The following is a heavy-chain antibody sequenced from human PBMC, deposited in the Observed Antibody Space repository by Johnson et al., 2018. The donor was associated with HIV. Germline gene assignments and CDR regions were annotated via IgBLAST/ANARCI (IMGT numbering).Heavy chain of an antibody. V-gene: IGHV3-30*02. CDR1: YA. D-gene: IGHD2-2*01. Sequence: YAIHWVRQAPGKGLEWVAFIRYDGTNNYYADSVRGRFTISRDNSKNTVYLQMNSLRAEDTAVYYCAKDLAVVFVTTNGAGAFDLWGQGTLVTVSS. CDR2: IRYDGTNN. CDR3: AKDLAVVFVTTNGAGAFDL. J-gene: IGHJ3*01.